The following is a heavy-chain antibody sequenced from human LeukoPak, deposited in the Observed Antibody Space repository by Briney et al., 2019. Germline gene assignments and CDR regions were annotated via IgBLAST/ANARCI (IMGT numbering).Heavy chain of an antibody. J-gene: IGHJ4*02. D-gene: IGHD6-6*01. V-gene: IGHV3-11*01. Sequence: GGSLRLSCAASGFTFSDYYMSWIRQAPGKGLEWVSYISSSGSTIYYADSVKGRFTISRDNAKNSLYLQMNSLRAEDTAVYYCARASSIAARPLDYWGQGTLVTVSS. CDR3: ARASSIAARPLDY. CDR2: ISSSGSTI. CDR1: GFTFSDYY.